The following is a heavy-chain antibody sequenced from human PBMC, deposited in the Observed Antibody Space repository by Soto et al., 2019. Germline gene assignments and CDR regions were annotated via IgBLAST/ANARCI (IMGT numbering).Heavy chain of an antibody. V-gene: IGHV1-69*13. CDR1: GGTFSSYA. CDR3: AHARTAQIVIYGGNLWFDP. Sequence: GASVKVACKASGGTFSSYAISWVRQAPGQGLEWMGGIIPIFGTANYAQKFQGRVTITADESTSTAYMELSSLRSEDTAVYYCAHARTAQIVIYGGNLWFDPWGQGTLVNVSS. J-gene: IGHJ5*02. D-gene: IGHD4-17*01. CDR2: IIPIFGTA.